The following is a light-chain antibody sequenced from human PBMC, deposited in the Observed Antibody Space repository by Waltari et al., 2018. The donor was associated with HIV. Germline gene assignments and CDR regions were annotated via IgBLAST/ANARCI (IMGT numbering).Light chain of an antibody. CDR3: QQYHSYPIT. CDR2: DAS. J-gene: IGKJ5*01. Sequence: DIQMTQSPSSLSASVGDRVTITCRATPGISHFLAWFQQKPGKAPKSLIYDASRLQSGVPARFSGSGSGTDFTLTITSLQPEDFATYYCQQYHSYPITFGQGTRLEIK. CDR1: PGISHF. V-gene: IGKV1-16*01.